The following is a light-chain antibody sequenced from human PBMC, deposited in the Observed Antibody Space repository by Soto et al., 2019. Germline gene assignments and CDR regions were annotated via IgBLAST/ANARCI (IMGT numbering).Light chain of an antibody. CDR2: DAS. J-gene: IGKJ3*01. CDR3: QQYGDLPVT. CDR1: EDIRNS. V-gene: IGKV1-33*01. Sequence: DIQMTQSPSSLSASVGDRVTITCQANEDIRNSLHWYQQKPGKAPNLLIYDASNVETGVPSRFSGSGFGTDFTFTLSSLQPEDVATYYCQQYGDLPVTFGPGTKVDIK.